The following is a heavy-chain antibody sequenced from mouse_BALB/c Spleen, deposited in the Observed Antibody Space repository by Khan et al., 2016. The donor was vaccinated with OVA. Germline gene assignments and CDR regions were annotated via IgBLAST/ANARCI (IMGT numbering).Heavy chain of an antibody. J-gene: IGHJ3*01. CDR1: GDSITSGY. Sequence: EVQLQESGPSLVKPSQTLSLTCSVTGDSITSGYWSWIRKFPGHKLEYMGYMIYSGNTYYNPSLKSRISITRHASKNQYYLQLNSVTTEDTATYXGARSTYRYAFAYWGQGTLVTVSA. D-gene: IGHD2-14*01. V-gene: IGHV3-8*02. CDR2: MIYSGNT. CDR3: ARSTYRYAFAY.